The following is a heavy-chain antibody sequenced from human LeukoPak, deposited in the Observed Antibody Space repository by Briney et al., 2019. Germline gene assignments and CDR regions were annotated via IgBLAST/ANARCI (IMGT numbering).Heavy chain of an antibody. J-gene: IGHJ3*02. Sequence: PGGSLRLSCAASGFTFSRYGMHWVRQAPGKGLEWVAIIWYDGINKYCADSVKGRFTISRDNSKNTLYPQMNSLRAEDTAVYYCARDYYDSSGQLHAGAHAFDIWGQGTMVTVSS. CDR1: GFTFSRYG. V-gene: IGHV3-33*01. D-gene: IGHD3-22*01. CDR3: ARDYYDSSGQLHAGAHAFDI. CDR2: IWYDGINK.